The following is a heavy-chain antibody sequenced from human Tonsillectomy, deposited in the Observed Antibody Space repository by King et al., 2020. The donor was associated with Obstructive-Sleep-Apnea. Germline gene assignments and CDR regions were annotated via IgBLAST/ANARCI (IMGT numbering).Heavy chain of an antibody. V-gene: IGHV1-8*01. Sequence: QLVQSGAEVKKPGASVKVSCKASGYTFNIYDINWVRQATGQGLEWMGWMNPNSGNTGYAQNFQGRVYMTRNTSISTAYMELSSLKSEDTAMYYCARGHGSNSQFHFDYWGQGTLVTVSS. CDR1: GYTFNIYD. D-gene: IGHD5-24*01. CDR3: ARGHGSNSQFHFDY. J-gene: IGHJ4*02. CDR2: MNPNSGNT.